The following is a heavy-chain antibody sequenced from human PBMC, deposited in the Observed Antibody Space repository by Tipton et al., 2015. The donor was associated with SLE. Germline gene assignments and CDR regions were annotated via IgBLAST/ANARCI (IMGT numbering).Heavy chain of an antibody. CDR2: IRYNGGYK. Sequence: GSLRLSCAASGFTFSSYGMHWVRQAPGKGLEWVAFIRYNGGYKYYADSVKGRFTISRDNSKNTLYLQMNSLRADDTAVYYCAKTLLSDIVVVPALDYWGQGTLVTVSS. CDR3: AKTLLSDIVVVPALDY. CDR1: GFTFSSYG. V-gene: IGHV3-30*02. D-gene: IGHD2-2*01. J-gene: IGHJ4*02.